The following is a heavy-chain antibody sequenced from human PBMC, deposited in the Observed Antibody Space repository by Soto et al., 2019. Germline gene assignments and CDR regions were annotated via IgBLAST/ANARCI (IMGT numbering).Heavy chain of an antibody. D-gene: IGHD1-1*01. CDR2: IYHSGIT. CDR3: ASLDAYNSVDY. V-gene: IGHV4-30-2*01. CDR1: GNYISSGDYH. J-gene: IGHJ4*02. Sequence: QVQLQESGAGLVKPSQTLSLTCAVSGNYISSGDYHWSWIRQPPGKGLEWIGYIYHSGITYYNPSPMTRVTISVDTATNQFSLRLSSLTAADTAVYYCASLDAYNSVDYWGQGTLVTVSS.